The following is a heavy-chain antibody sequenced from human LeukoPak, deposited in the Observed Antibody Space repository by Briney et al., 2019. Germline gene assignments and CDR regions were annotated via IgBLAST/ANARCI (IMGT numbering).Heavy chain of an antibody. CDR2: IYYSGST. CDR1: GGSISSSSYY. V-gene: IGHV4-39*07. J-gene: IGHJ6*02. Sequence: SETLSLTCTVSGGSISSSSYYWGWIRQPPGKGLEWIGSIYYSGSTYYNPSLKSRVTISVDTSKNQFSLKLSSVTAADTAVYYCARGPGAAAAGIYYYYYGMDVWGQGTTVTVSS. CDR3: ARGPGAAAAGIYYYYYGMDV. D-gene: IGHD6-13*01.